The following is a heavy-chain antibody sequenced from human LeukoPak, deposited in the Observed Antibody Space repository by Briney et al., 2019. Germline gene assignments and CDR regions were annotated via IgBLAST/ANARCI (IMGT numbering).Heavy chain of an antibody. D-gene: IGHD3-22*01. J-gene: IGHJ4*02. V-gene: IGHV3-30-3*01. CDR3: ASSPSSYYYDSSGYPDY. CDR1: GFTFSSYA. CDR2: ISYDGSNK. Sequence: GGSLRLSCAASGFTFSSYAMHWVRQAPGKGLEWVAVISYDGSNKYYADSVKGRFTISRDNSKNTLYLQMNSLRAEDTAVYYCASSPSSYYYDSSGYPDYWGQGTLVTVSS.